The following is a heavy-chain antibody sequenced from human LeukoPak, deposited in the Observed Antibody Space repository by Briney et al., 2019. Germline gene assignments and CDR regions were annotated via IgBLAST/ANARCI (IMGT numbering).Heavy chain of an antibody. D-gene: IGHD3-22*01. CDR1: GDSISSGDYY. CDR3: ARGGPYDSNGSYIHALDY. V-gene: IGHV4-61*08. J-gene: IGHJ4*02. CDR2: IYYSGST. Sequence: SETLSLTCTVSGDSISSGDYYWSWIRQPPGKGLEYIGYIYYSGSTNYNPSLKSRVTISLDTSKNQFSLKLSSVTAADTAVYYCARGGPYDSNGSYIHALDYWGQGTLVTVS.